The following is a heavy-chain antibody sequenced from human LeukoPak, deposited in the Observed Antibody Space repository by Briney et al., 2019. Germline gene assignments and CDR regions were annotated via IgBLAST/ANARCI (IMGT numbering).Heavy chain of an antibody. Sequence: SETLSLTCAVYGGSFSGYYWSWIRQPPGKGLEWIGEINHSGSTNYNPSLKSRVTISVDTSKNQFSLKLSSVTTADTAVYSCARAHRYCSSTSCYYYYYYYMDVWGKGTTVTVSS. J-gene: IGHJ6*03. CDR3: ARAHRYCSSTSCYYYYYYYMDV. CDR1: GGSFSGYY. CDR2: INHSGST. V-gene: IGHV4-34*01. D-gene: IGHD2-2*01.